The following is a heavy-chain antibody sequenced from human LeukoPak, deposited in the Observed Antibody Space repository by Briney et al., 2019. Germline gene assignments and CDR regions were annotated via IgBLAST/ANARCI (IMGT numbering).Heavy chain of an antibody. CDR2: IYYSGST. V-gene: IGHV4-39*07. Sequence: PSETLSLTCTVSGGSISSSSYYWGWIRQPPGKGLEWIGSIYYSGSTYYNPSLKSRVTISVDTSKNQFSLKLSSVTAADTAVYYCARDDPLPLWRALRCAFDIWGQGTMVTVSS. CDR1: GGSISSSSYY. J-gene: IGHJ3*02. D-gene: IGHD2/OR15-2a*01. CDR3: ARDDPLPLWRALRCAFDI.